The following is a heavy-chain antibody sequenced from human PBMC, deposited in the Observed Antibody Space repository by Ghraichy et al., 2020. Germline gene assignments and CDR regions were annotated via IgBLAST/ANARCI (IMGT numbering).Heavy chain of an antibody. Sequence: SETLSLTCAVYGGSFSGYYWSWIRQPPGKGLEWIGEINHSGSTNYNPSLKSRVTISVDTSKNQFSLKLSSVTAADTAVYYCARGRIAVAGTPRFFDYWGQGTLVTVSS. CDR1: GGSFSGYY. V-gene: IGHV4-34*01. D-gene: IGHD6-19*01. CDR3: ARGRIAVAGTPRFFDY. CDR2: INHSGST. J-gene: IGHJ4*02.